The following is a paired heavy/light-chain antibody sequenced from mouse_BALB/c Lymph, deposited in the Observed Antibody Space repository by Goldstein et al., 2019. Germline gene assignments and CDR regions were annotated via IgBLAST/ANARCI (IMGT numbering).Heavy chain of an antibody. V-gene: IGHV1-18*01. D-gene: IGHD4-1*01. J-gene: IGHJ4*01. CDR1: GYTFTEYT. CDR3: ATLTGYYALDY. CDR2: IIPYNGGT. Sequence: EVQLQQSGPELVKPGASVKISCKTSGYTFTEYTIHWVKQSHGKSLEWIGGIIPYNGGTTYNQKFKGKATLTVDKSSSTAYMVLRSLTSEDSAVYYCATLTGYYALDYWGQGTSVTVSS.
Light chain of an antibody. J-gene: IGKJ4*01. Sequence: ENVLTQSPAIMSASPGEKVTMTCRASSSVSSSYLHWYQQKSGASPKLWIYRTSNLASGVPARFSGSGSGTSYSLTISSVEAEDAATYYCQQYSGYPFTFGSGTQLEIK. CDR1: SSVSSSY. V-gene: IGKV4-57-1*01. CDR3: QQYSGYPFT. CDR2: RTS.